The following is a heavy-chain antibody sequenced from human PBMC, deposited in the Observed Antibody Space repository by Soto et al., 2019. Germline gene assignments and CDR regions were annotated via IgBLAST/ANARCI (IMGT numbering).Heavy chain of an antibody. V-gene: IGHV3-23*01. D-gene: IGHD3-3*01. J-gene: IGHJ4*02. CDR1: GFTFSSYA. Sequence: GGSLRLSCAASGFTFSSYAMSWVRQAPGKGLEWVSAISGSGGSTYYADSVKGRFTISRDNSKNTLYLQMNSLRAEDTAVYYCAKLQVVRPDSYYDFWSGYYYPFDYWGQGTLVTVSS. CDR3: AKLQVVRPDSYYDFWSGYYYPFDY. CDR2: ISGSGGST.